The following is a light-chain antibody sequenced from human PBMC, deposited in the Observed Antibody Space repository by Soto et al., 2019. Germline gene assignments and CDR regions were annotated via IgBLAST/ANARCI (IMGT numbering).Light chain of an antibody. CDR1: QSISGA. CDR2: GAS. CDR3: QHYNTYPWT. Sequence: EIVMTQSPATLSVSPGGRATLSCRASQSISGALAWYQQKPGQAPRLLIYGASTRATSFPARFSGSGSGTEFTLTISSLQSEDFATYYCQHYNTYPWTFGQGTKVDIK. J-gene: IGKJ1*01. V-gene: IGKV3-15*01.